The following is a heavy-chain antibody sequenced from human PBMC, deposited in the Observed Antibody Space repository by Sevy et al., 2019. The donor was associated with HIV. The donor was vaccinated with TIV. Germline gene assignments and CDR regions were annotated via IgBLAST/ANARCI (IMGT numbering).Heavy chain of an antibody. Sequence: GGSLRLSCAASGFTFSSYAMSWVRQAPGKGLEWVSAISGSGGSTYYADSVKGRFTISRDNSKNTLYLQMNSLRAEDTAVYYCAKDSEQTDFWSGYYRGYYYYGMDVWGQGTTVTVSS. CDR3: AKDSEQTDFWSGYYRGYYYYGMDV. CDR1: GFTFSSYA. D-gene: IGHD3-3*01. J-gene: IGHJ6*02. CDR2: ISGSGGST. V-gene: IGHV3-23*01.